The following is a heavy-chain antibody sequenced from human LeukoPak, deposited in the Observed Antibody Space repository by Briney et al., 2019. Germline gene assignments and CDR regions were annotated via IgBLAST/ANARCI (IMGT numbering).Heavy chain of an antibody. CDR2: ISYDGSNK. J-gene: IGHJ6*04. V-gene: IGHV3-30*18. CDR1: GFTFSSYG. D-gene: IGHD4-17*01. Sequence: GGSLRLSCAASGFTFSSYGMHWVRQAPGKGLEWVAIISYDGSNKYYADTVKGRFTISRDNSKNTLYLQMNSLRAEDTAVYYCAKGGGDGDYDDYYYGMDVWGKGTTSPSPQ. CDR3: AKGGGDGDYDDYYYGMDV.